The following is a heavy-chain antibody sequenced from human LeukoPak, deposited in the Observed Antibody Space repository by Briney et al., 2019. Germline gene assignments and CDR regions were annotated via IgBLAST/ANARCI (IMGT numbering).Heavy chain of an antibody. V-gene: IGHV3-23*01. J-gene: IGHJ4*02. Sequence: PSGGSLRLSCAASGFPFSSYAMSWVRQAPGKGLEWVSAISGSGGSTYYADSVKGRFTISRDNSKNTLYLQMNSLRAEDTALYYCVRAPGRVTWYFDYWGQGTLVTVSS. CDR2: ISGSGGST. CDR3: VRAPGRVTWYFDY. CDR1: GFPFSSYA. D-gene: IGHD2-21*02.